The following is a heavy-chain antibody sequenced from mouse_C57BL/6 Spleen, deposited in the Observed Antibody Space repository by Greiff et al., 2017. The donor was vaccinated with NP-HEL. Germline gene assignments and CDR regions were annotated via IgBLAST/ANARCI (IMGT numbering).Heavy chain of an antibody. CDR2: IDPSDSYT. D-gene: IGHD2-2*01. CDR1: GYTFTSYW. CDR3: ASGSTMVTYYFDY. J-gene: IGHJ2*01. V-gene: IGHV1-69*01. Sequence: VQLQQSGAELVMPGASVKLSCKASGYTFTSYWMHWVKQRPGQGLEWIGEIDPSDSYTNYNQKFKGKSTLTVDKSSSTAYMQLSSLTSEDSAFYYCASGSTMVTYYFDYWGQGTTLTVSS.